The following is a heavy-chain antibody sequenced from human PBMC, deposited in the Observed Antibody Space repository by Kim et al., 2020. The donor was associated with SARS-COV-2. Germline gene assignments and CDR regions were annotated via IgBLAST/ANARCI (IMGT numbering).Heavy chain of an antibody. CDR3: ARGLREMATTPDY. J-gene: IGHJ4*02. Sequence: YAQKVQGRVTITADESTSTAYMELSSLRSEDTAVYYCARGLREMATTPDYWGQGTLVTVSS. D-gene: IGHD5-12*01. V-gene: IGHV1-69*01.